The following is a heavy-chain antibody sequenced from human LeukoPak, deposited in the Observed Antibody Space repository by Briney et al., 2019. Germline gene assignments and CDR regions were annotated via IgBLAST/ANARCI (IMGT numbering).Heavy chain of an antibody. CDR1: GGSISSYY. CDR2: IYYSGST. CDR3: ARHAGADSSSWYYFDY. J-gene: IGHJ4*02. D-gene: IGHD6-13*01. Sequence: SETLSLTCTVSGGSISSYYWSWIRQPPGKGLEWIGFIYYSGSTNYNPSLKSRVTISVDTSKNQFSLRLSSVTAADTAVYYCARHAGADSSSWYYFDYWGQGTLVTVSS. V-gene: IGHV4-59*08.